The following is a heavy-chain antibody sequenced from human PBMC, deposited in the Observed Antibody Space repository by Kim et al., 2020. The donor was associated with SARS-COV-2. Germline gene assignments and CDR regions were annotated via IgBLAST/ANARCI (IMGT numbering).Heavy chain of an antibody. V-gene: IGHV3-48*04. J-gene: IGHJ4*02. CDR3: ARDEGTTVLDY. Sequence: IYYADSVKGRFTISRDNAKNSLYLKMNSLRAEDTAVYYCARDEGTTVLDYWGQGTLVTVSS. D-gene: IGHD4-4*01. CDR2: I.